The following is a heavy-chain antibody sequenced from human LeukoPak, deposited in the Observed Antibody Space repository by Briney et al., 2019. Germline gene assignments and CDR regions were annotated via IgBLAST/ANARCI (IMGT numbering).Heavy chain of an antibody. CDR1: GYTFTSYD. J-gene: IGHJ4*02. Sequence: GASVKVSCKASGYTFTSYDINWVRQATGQGLEWMGWTNPNSGNTGYAQKFQGRVTMTRNTSISTAYMELSSLRSEDTAVYYCARVGRAYSSGWYDNWGQGTLVTVSS. CDR3: ARVGRAYSSGWYDN. V-gene: IGHV1-8*01. CDR2: TNPNSGNT. D-gene: IGHD6-19*01.